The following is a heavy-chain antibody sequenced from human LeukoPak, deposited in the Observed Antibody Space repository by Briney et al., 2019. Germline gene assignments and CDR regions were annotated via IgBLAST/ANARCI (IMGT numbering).Heavy chain of an antibody. CDR3: AKLGGIVVVPAASYWNWFDP. D-gene: IGHD2-2*01. J-gene: IGHJ5*02. V-gene: IGHV3-23*01. Sequence: GGSLRLSCAASGFTFSSYPMSWVRQAPGKGLEWVSAISGSGGSTYYADSVKGRFTVSRDNSKNTLYLQMNSLRAEDTAVYYCAKLGGIVVVPAASYWNWFDPWGQGTLVTVSS. CDR2: ISGSGGST. CDR1: GFTFSSYP.